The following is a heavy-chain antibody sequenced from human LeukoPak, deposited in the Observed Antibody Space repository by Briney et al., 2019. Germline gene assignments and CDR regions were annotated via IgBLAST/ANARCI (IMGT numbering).Heavy chain of an antibody. Sequence: GGSLRLSCAASGFTFSSYEMNWVRQAPGKGLEWVANINQDGSVKYSVDSVKGRFTISSDNAKTSAYLQMNSLRAEDTAVYYCAVGVGWLIDYWGQGIQVTVSS. J-gene: IGHJ4*02. CDR3: AVGVGWLIDY. CDR1: GFTFSSYE. V-gene: IGHV3-7*01. CDR2: INQDGSVK. D-gene: IGHD3-9*01.